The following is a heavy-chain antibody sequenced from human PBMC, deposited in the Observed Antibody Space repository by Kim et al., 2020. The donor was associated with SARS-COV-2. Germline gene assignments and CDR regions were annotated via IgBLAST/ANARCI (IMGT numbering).Heavy chain of an antibody. V-gene: IGHV1-69*13. CDR1: GGTFSSYA. D-gene: IGHD2-2*01. CDR3: ARGIGVVPAAIEYYFDY. J-gene: IGHJ4*02. Sequence: SVKVSCKASGGTFSSYAISWVRQAPGQGLEWMGGIIPIFGTANYAQKFQGRVTITADESTSTAYMELSSLRSEDTAVYYCARGIGVVPAAIEYYFDYWGQGTLVTVSS. CDR2: IIPIFGTA.